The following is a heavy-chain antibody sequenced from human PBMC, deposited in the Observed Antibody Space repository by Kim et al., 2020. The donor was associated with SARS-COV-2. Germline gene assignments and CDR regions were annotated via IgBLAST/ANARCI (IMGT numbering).Heavy chain of an antibody. CDR2: INPSGGST. Sequence: ASVKVSCKASGYTFTSYYMHWVRQAPGQGLEWMGIINPSGGSTSYAQKFQGRVTMTRDTSTSTVYMELSSLRSEDTAVYYCARARGYSYGPPESGMDVWGQGTTVTVSS. CDR3: ARARGYSYGPPESGMDV. D-gene: IGHD5-18*01. CDR1: GYTFTSYY. J-gene: IGHJ6*02. V-gene: IGHV1-46*01.